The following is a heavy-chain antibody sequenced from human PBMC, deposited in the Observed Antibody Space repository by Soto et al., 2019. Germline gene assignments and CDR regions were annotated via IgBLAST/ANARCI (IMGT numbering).Heavy chain of an antibody. V-gene: IGHV3-23*01. CDR2: ITGSGDST. CDR3: ACAGGGNYYYFGY. J-gene: IGHJ4*02. D-gene: IGHD4-4*01. Sequence: GGSLRLSCAASGFTFTTHAMNWVRQAPGKGLEWVSVITGSGDSTYYADSVKGRFTISRDNSKNTLFLQMSSLRAEDTAIYYCACAGGGNYYYFGYWGQGTPVTVSS. CDR1: GFTFTTHA.